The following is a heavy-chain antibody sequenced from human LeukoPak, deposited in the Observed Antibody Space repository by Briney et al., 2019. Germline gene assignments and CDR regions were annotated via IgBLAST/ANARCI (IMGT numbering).Heavy chain of an antibody. D-gene: IGHD5-18*01. CDR3: ARDAGYGYWVVDY. Sequence: GGSLRLSCVASGFTFTNYWMNWVRQAPGEGLEWVAHMKPDGTEKYYLDSVKGRFTISRDNAKNSLYLQMNSLRPEDTAVYYCARDAGYGYWVVDYWGQGTLVTVSS. CDR2: MKPDGTEK. J-gene: IGHJ4*02. V-gene: IGHV3-7*01. CDR1: GFTFTNYW.